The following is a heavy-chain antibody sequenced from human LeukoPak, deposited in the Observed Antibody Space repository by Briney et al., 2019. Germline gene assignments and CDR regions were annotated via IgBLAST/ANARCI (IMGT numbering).Heavy chain of an antibody. J-gene: IGHJ4*02. V-gene: IGHV1-69*05. CDR1: GNSISNYA. CDR3: ARAIKYSGSYKY. CDR2: IIPIFGTA. Sequence: ASVKVSCKASGNSISNYAVSWVRQAPGQGFEWMGGIIPIFGTADYAQKFQGRVTITTDQSTSTTYMELSSLRSEDTAVYYCARAIKYSGSYKYWGQGTLVTVSS. D-gene: IGHD1-26*01.